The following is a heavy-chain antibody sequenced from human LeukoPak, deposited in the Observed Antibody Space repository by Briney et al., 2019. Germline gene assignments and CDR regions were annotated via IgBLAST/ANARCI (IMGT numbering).Heavy chain of an antibody. D-gene: IGHD1-26*01. Sequence: PSETLSLTCAVSGGSISSSNWWNWVRQPPGKGLEWIGEIYHSGSTNYNPSLKSRVTISVDKSKNQFSLMLSSVTAADTAVYYCAKAIVGARADDAFDIWGQGTMVTVSS. CDR3: AKAIVGARADDAFDI. CDR2: IYHSGST. J-gene: IGHJ3*02. CDR1: GGSISSSNW. V-gene: IGHV4-4*02.